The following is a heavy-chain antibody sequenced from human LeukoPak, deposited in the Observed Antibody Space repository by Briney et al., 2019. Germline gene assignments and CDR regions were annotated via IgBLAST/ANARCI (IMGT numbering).Heavy chain of an antibody. V-gene: IGHV4-34*01. CDR3: ARSIAARRSGLGY. CDR1: GGSFSGYY. CDR2: INHSGST. D-gene: IGHD6-6*01. J-gene: IGHJ4*02. Sequence: SETLSLTCAVYGGSFSGYYWSWNRQPPGKGLEWIGEINHSGSTNYNPSLKSRVTISVDTSKNQFSLKLSSVTAADTAVYYCARSIAARRSGLGYWGQGTLVTVSS.